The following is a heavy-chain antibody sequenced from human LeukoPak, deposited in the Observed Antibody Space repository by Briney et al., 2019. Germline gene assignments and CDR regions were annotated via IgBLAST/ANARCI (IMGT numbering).Heavy chain of an antibody. Sequence: GGSLRLSCIGTGFTFSSDAMGWVRQAPGKGLEWVSGISGSGGSTYYADSVKGRFTISRDNSKNMLYLQMNSLRAEDTAVYYCAKPYYYGSRSYMDYWGQGTLVTVSS. CDR3: AKPYYYGSRSYMDY. D-gene: IGHD3-10*01. V-gene: IGHV3-23*01. J-gene: IGHJ4*02. CDR2: ISGSGGST. CDR1: GFTFSSDA.